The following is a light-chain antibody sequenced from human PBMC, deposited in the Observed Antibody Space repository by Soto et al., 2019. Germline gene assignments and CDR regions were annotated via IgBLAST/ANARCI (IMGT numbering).Light chain of an antibody. CDR1: QGIGIY. J-gene: IGKJ3*01. Sequence: DIQMTQSPSSLSASVGDRVTITCRASQGIGIYLGWYQQKPGKAPKRLIYAASSLEGGVPSRCSSSGSGTEFTLTISSLQPEDFATYYCLQHNTYPFTFGPGTKVDIK. V-gene: IGKV1-17*01. CDR2: AAS. CDR3: LQHNTYPFT.